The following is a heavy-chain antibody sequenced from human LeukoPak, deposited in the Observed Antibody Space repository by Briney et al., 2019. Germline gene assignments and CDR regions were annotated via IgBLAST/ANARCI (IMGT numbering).Heavy chain of an antibody. V-gene: IGHV4-4*07. Sequence: SETLSLTCTVSGGSISSYYWNWIRQPAGKGLEWIGRIYTSGSTNYNPSLKSRVTISVDTSKNQFSLKLSSVTAADTAVYYCARHVVYCSGGSCHNYYYYGMDVWGQGTTVTVSS. D-gene: IGHD2-15*01. CDR3: ARHVVYCSGGSCHNYYYYGMDV. J-gene: IGHJ6*02. CDR2: IYTSGST. CDR1: GGSISSYY.